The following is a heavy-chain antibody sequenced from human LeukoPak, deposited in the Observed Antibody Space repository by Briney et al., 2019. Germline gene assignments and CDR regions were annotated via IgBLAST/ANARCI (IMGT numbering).Heavy chain of an antibody. CDR2: IKQDGSEK. CDR1: GFTFSSYW. D-gene: IGHD3-10*01. V-gene: IGHV3-7*01. CDR3: ARDGLYYYGSGFY. Sequence: GGSLRLSCAASGFTFSSYWMSWVRQAPGKGLEWVANIKQDGSEKYYVDSVKGRFTISRDNAKNSLYLQMNSLRAEDTAVYYCARDGLYYYGSGFYRGQGTLVTVSS. J-gene: IGHJ4*02.